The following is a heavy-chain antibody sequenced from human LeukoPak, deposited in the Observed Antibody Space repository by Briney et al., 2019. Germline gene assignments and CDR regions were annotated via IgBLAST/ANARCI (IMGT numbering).Heavy chain of an antibody. Sequence: GGSLRLSCAASGFSFSSYAVSWVRQAPGKGLEWVSGISDGGSRTYYADSVKGRFTISRDDSKNTLYLQMNSLRAEDAAVYYCAKVQLGIGVDYWGQGTLVTVSS. J-gene: IGHJ4*02. CDR3: AKVQLGIGVDY. CDR1: GFSFSSYA. CDR2: ISDGGSRT. V-gene: IGHV3-23*01. D-gene: IGHD7-27*01.